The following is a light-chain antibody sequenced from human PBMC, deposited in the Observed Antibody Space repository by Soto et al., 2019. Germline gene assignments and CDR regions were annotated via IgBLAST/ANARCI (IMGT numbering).Light chain of an antibody. CDR1: SSDVGGFNY. Sequence: QSVLTQPASVSGSPGQSITISCTGTSSDVGGFNYVSWYQQHPGKAPKLIIYEVSNRPSGVSNHFSGSKSGNTASLTISGLQAEDEADYYCSSYTGSTILYVFGTGTKVT. J-gene: IGLJ1*01. CDR2: EVS. CDR3: SSYTGSTILYV. V-gene: IGLV2-14*01.